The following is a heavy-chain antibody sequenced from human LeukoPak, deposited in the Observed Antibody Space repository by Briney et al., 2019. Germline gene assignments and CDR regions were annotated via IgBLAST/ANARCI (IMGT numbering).Heavy chain of an antibody. V-gene: IGHV1-2*02. CDR2: INPNSGGT. CDR1: GYTFTGYY. D-gene: IGHD3-9*01. CDR3: ARVADWLLHFDY. Sequence: ASVKVSCKASGYTFTGYYMHWVRQAPGQGLEWMGWINPNSGGTNYAQKLQGRVTMTTDTSTSTAYMELRSLRSDDTAVYYCARVADWLLHFDYWGQGTLVTVSS. J-gene: IGHJ4*02.